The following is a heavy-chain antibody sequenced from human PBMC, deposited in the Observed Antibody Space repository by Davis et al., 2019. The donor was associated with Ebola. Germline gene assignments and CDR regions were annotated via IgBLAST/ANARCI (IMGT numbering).Heavy chain of an antibody. D-gene: IGHD6-19*01. V-gene: IGHV7-4-1*02. CDR1: GYTFTSHF. CDR2: INTNTGTP. Sequence: AASVKVSCKASGYTFTSHFMVWVRQAPGQGLEWMGWINTNTGTPTFAQDFTGRFDFSLDTSVNTAYLQITSLKAEDTAVYYCARAPSSSDWEEEYFQHWGQGTLVTVSS. J-gene: IGHJ1*01. CDR3: ARAPSSSDWEEEYFQH.